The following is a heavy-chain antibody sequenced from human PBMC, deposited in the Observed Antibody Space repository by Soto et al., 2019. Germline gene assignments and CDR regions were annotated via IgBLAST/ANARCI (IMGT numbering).Heavy chain of an antibody. J-gene: IGHJ4*02. CDR2: ISAYNGNT. CDR3: ARNLPNPWLSYYFDY. D-gene: IGHD6-19*01. Sequence: ASVKVSCKASGYTFTSYGISWVRQAPGQGLEWMGWISAYNGNTNYAQKLQGRVTMTTDTSTSTAYMELRSLRSDDTAVYYCARNLPNPWLSYYFDYWGQGTLVTVSS. CDR1: GYTFTSYG. V-gene: IGHV1-18*01.